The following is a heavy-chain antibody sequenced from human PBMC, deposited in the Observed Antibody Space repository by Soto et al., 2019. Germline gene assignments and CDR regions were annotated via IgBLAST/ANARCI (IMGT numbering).Heavy chain of an antibody. V-gene: IGHV3-33*01. CDR2: IWYDGSNK. CDR1: GFTFSSYG. J-gene: IGHJ6*02. CDR3: ARDLRIAVAPRDYYYYGMDV. D-gene: IGHD6-19*01. Sequence: GGSLRLSCAASGFTFSSYGMHWVRQAPGKGLEWVAVIWYDGSNKYYADSVKGRFTISRDNSKNTLYLQMNSLRAEDTAVYYCARDLRIAVAPRDYYYYGMDVWGQGTTVTVSS.